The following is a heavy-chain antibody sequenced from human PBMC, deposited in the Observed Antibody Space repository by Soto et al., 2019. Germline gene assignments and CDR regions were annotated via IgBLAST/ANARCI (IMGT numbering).Heavy chain of an antibody. D-gene: IGHD6-13*01. CDR2: ISTSSTYI. CDR3: AAEPQLAKFDY. J-gene: IGHJ4*02. Sequence: EVQVMESGGGLVKPGGSLRLSCAASGFPFSGYSMHWVRQAPGKGLEWVSSISTSSTYIYYADSVKGRFTISRDNAKNSLYLQMNSLGAEDAAGCYGAAEPQLAKFDYWGQGTLVTVSS. V-gene: IGHV3-21*01. CDR1: GFPFSGYS.